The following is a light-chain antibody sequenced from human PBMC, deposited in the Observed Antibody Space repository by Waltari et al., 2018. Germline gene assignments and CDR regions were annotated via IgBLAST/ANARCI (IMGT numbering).Light chain of an antibody. V-gene: IGLV4-69*01. Sequence: QLVLTQSPSASASLGASVKLTCTLSSGHSSNVIAWLQQQPVKGPRYLLRVNSDGSHSRGAEIPDRFSGSSSGAERYLTISSLQSEDEADYYCQTGCHGTWVFGGGTKLTIL. CDR2: VNSDGSH. CDR3: QTGCHGTWV. CDR1: SGHSSNV. J-gene: IGLJ3*02.